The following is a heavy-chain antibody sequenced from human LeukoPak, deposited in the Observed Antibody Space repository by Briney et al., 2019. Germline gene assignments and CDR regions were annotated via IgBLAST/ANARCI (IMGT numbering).Heavy chain of an antibody. J-gene: IGHJ4*02. Sequence: GGSLRLSCAASGFTFSSYSMNWVRQAPGKGLEWVSSISSSSSYIYYADSVKGRFTISRDNAKNSLYLQMNSLRAEDTAVYYCARVSFANYGLGDYWGQGTLVTVSS. CDR3: ARVSFANYGLGDY. D-gene: IGHD4/OR15-4a*01. CDR1: GFTFSSYS. CDR2: ISSSSSYI. V-gene: IGHV3-21*04.